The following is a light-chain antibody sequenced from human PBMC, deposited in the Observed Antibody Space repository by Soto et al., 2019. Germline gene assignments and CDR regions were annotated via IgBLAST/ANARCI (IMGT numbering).Light chain of an antibody. Sequence: QSALTQPASVSGAPGQSITISCTGTSSDVGGDHYVSWYQQHPGKAPKLMIYEDSNRPSGVSNRFSGSKSGNTASLTISGLQAEDEADYYCSSYTSSSTRVFGGGTQVTVL. V-gene: IGLV2-14*01. CDR1: SSDVGGDHY. J-gene: IGLJ3*02. CDR3: SSYTSSSTRV. CDR2: EDS.